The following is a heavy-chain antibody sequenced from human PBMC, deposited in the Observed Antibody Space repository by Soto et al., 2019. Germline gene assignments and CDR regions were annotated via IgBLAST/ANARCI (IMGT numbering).Heavy chain of an antibody. CDR2: IYYSGST. V-gene: IGHV4-31*03. Sequence: QVQLQESGPGLVKPSQTLSLTCTVSGGSISSGGYYWSWIRQHPGKGLEWIGYIYYSGSTYYNPSLKSRVTISVDTSKNQCSRKLSSVTAADTAVYYWARDVGYFRWYFDLWGRGTLVTVSS. D-gene: IGHD1-1*01. J-gene: IGHJ2*01. CDR3: ARDVGYFRWYFDL. CDR1: GGSISSGGYY.